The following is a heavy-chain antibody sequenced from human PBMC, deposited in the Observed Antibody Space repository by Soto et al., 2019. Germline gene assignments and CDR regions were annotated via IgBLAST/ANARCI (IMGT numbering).Heavy chain of an antibody. Sequence: SVKVSCKASGGTFSSYAISWVRQAPGQGLEWMGGIIPIFGTANYAQKFQGRVTITADESTSTAYMELSSLRSEDTAVYYCARVIQYSGYDYDAFDIWGQGTMVTVSS. CDR2: IIPIFGTA. V-gene: IGHV1-69*13. CDR1: GGTFSSYA. D-gene: IGHD5-12*01. CDR3: ARVIQYSGYDYDAFDI. J-gene: IGHJ3*02.